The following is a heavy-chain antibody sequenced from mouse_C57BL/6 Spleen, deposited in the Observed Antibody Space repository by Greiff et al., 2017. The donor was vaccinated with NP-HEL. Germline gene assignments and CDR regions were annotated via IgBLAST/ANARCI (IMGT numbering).Heavy chain of an antibody. CDR3: ARSDDYGLYAMDY. D-gene: IGHD2-4*01. CDR1: GYTFTSYW. V-gene: IGHV1-64*01. CDR2: IHPTSGST. J-gene: IGHJ4*01. Sequence: QVQLQQPGAELVKPGASVKLSCKASGYTFTSYWMHWVKQRPGQGLEWIGMIHPTSGSTNYNEKFKSKATLTVDKSSSTAYMQLSSLTSEDSAVYYCARSDDYGLYAMDYWGQGTSVTVSS.